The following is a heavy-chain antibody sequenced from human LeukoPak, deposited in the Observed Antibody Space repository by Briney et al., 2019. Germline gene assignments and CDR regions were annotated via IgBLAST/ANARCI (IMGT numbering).Heavy chain of an antibody. CDR2: IYSGGST. CDR1: EFSVGSNY. Sequence: GGSLRLSCAASEFSVGSNYMTWVRQAPGKGLEWVSLIYSGGSTYYADSVKGRFTISRDNSKNTLYLQMNSLRAEDTAVYFCAGDTAMAIFDYWGQGTLVTVSP. V-gene: IGHV3-66*01. CDR3: AGDTAMAIFDY. J-gene: IGHJ4*02. D-gene: IGHD5-18*01.